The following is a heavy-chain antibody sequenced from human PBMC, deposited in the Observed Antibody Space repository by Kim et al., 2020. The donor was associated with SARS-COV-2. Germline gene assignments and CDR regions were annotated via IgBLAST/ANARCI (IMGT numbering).Heavy chain of an antibody. CDR3: ARVDGSSAFRFDT. D-gene: IGHD6-6*01. Sequence: YYNPSLKSRVTMSVDTSKNQFSLKLTSMTAADTAIYYCARVDGSSAFRFDTWGQGTLVTVSS. V-gene: IGHV4-30-4*05. J-gene: IGHJ5*02.